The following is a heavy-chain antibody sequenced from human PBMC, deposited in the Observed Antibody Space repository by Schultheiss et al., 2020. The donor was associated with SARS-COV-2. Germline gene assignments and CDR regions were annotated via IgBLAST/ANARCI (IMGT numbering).Heavy chain of an antibody. CDR2: IGTAGDT. CDR1: GFTFSSYS. Sequence: GGSLRLSCAASGFTFSSYSMNWVRQAPGKGLEWVSAIGTAGDTYYPGSVKGRFTISRDDSKNTLYLQMNNLRAEDTAVYCCARERHVYFDFWGQGTLVTVSS. CDR3: ARERHVYFDF. V-gene: IGHV3-13*01. J-gene: IGHJ4*02.